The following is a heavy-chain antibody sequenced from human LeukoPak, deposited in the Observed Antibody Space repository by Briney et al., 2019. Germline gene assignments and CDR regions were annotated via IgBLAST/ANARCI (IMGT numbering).Heavy chain of an antibody. CDR1: GFTFSTYA. V-gene: IGHV3-33*01. D-gene: IGHD3-10*01. CDR3: ARESFGSPSYPDY. J-gene: IGHJ4*02. Sequence: PGRSLRLSCAASGFTFSTYAMHWVRQAPGKGLEWVALIWHDGSNKYYTDSVKGRFTISRDNSKNTVYLQMNSLRAEDTAVYYCARESFGSPSYPDYWGQGTLVTVSS. CDR2: IWHDGSNK.